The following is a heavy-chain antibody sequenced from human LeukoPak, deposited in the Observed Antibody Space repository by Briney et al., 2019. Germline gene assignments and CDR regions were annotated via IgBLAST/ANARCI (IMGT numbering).Heavy chain of an antibody. J-gene: IGHJ4*02. CDR3: ARYSVDYGPWFPDY. D-gene: IGHD4-17*01. CDR2: ISAYNGNT. CDR1: GYTFTSYG. V-gene: IGHV1-18*01. Sequence: GASVKVSCKASGYTFTSYGISWVRQAPGQGLEWMGWISAYNGNTNYAQKLQGRVTMTTDTSTSTVYMELSRLNSDDTALYYCARYSVDYGPWFPDYWGQGTLVTVSS.